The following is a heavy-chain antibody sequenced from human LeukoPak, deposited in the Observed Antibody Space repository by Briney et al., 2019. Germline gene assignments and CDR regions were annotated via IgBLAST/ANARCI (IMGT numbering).Heavy chain of an antibody. V-gene: IGHV3-23*01. CDR1: GFTFSSYA. CDR3: ANSGSYYTWFDP. J-gene: IGHJ5*02. Sequence: GGSLRLSCAASGFTFSSYAMSWVRQAPGKGLEWVSAISGSGGSTNYADGVKGGFTSSRDNTKKTVYLQMNSLRAEDTAVYYCANSGSYYTWFDPWGQGTLVTVSS. CDR2: ISGSGGST. D-gene: IGHD1-26*01.